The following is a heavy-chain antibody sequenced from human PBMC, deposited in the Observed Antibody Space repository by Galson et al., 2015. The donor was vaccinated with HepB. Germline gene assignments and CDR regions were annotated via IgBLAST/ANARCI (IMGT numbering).Heavy chain of an antibody. CDR1: GYSFTSYW. Sequence: QSGAEVKKPGESLKISCKGSGYSFTSYWIGWVRQMPGKGLEWMGIIYPGDSDTRYSPSFQGQVTISADKSISTAYLQWSSLKASDTAMYYCARFKSSPLRFIYYHYGMDVWGQGTTVTVSS. CDR2: IYPGDSDT. J-gene: IGHJ6*02. V-gene: IGHV5-51*01. CDR3: ARFKSSPLRFIYYHYGMDV. D-gene: IGHD4-17*01.